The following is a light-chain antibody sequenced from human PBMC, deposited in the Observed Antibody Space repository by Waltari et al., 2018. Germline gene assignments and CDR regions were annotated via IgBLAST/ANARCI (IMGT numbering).Light chain of an antibody. V-gene: IGKV3-20*01. CDR2: DTS. Sequence: EIVLTQSPGTLSLSPGDRATLSCRASQSVKSNELAWSQQKPGQAPRLLIYDTSNRATGIPDRFSGSGSGTDFILTISRLEAEDFVLYYCQQYGTPLTFGGGTKVEIK. J-gene: IGKJ4*01. CDR3: QQYGTPLT. CDR1: QSVKSNE.